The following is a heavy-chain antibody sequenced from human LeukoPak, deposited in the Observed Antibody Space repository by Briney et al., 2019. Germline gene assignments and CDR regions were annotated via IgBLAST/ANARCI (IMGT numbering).Heavy chain of an antibody. CDR2: INPSGGST. Sequence: VASVTVSCKASGYTFISYYMHWVRQAPGQGLEWMGIINPSGGSTSYAQKFQGRVTMTRDTSTNTIYMELSSLRSEDTAVYYCARVRVGSWYYFDYWGQGTLVTVSS. CDR1: GYTFISYY. D-gene: IGHD6-13*01. CDR3: ARVRVGSWYYFDY. J-gene: IGHJ4*02. V-gene: IGHV1-46*01.